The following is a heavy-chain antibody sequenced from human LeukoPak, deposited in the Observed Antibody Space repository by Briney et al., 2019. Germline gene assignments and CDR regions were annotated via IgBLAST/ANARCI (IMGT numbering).Heavy chain of an antibody. CDR1: GFTISSYA. J-gene: IGHJ6*02. Sequence: GGSLRLSCAVSGFTISSYAMSWVRQAPGKGLEWVSYISSSSSTIYYADSVKGRFTISRDNAKNSLYLQMNSLRDEDTAVYYCARGHFGVPYYYGMDVWGQGTTVAVSS. CDR3: ARGHFGVPYYYGMDV. D-gene: IGHD3-3*01. CDR2: ISSSSSTI. V-gene: IGHV3-48*02.